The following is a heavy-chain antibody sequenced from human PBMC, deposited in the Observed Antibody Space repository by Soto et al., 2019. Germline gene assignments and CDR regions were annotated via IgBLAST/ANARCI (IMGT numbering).Heavy chain of an antibody. CDR1: GFSFSSYA. Sequence: QVHLVESGGDVVQPGRSLRLSCAASGFSFSSYAIHWVRQAPGKGLEWVAVISYDGSDMYYGDSVKGRFTISRDNSNNTLYLQMNSLRPDDTGLYYCAKDPRGIVGAGAWLDSWGQGTLVIVSS. J-gene: IGHJ4*02. V-gene: IGHV3-30*18. D-gene: IGHD1-26*01. CDR3: AKDPRGIVGAGAWLDS. CDR2: ISYDGSDM.